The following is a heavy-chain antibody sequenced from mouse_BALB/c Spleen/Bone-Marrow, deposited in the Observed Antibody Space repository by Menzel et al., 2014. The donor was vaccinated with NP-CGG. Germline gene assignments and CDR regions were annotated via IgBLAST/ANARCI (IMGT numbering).Heavy chain of an antibody. J-gene: IGHJ2*01. CDR1: GFPFSSYA. V-gene: IGHV5-9-4*01. D-gene: IGHD3-1*01. CDR2: IRSGGSYT. Sequence: EVQRVESGGGLVKPGGSLKLSCAASGFPFSSYAMSWVRQSPEKRQGGVAEIRSGGSYTYYPVTVTGRFTISRDNAKNTRCLEVSSVRAEEAAMYYCARDSSGYFDSWGQGTTLTVSS. CDR3: ARDSSGYFDS.